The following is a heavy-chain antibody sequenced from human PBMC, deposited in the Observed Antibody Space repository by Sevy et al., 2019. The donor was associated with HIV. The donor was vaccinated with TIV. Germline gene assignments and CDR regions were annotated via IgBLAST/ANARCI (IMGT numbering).Heavy chain of an antibody. CDR2: IYTSGST. CDR1: GGSISSYY. D-gene: IGHD6-19*01. J-gene: IGHJ4*02. CDR3: ARDNSSGWTYRYYFDY. V-gene: IGHV4-4*07. Sequence: SETLSLTCTVSGGSISSYYWSWIRQPDGKGLEWIGRIYTSGSTNYNPSLKSRVTMSVDTSKNQFSLKLSSVTAADTAVYYCARDNSSGWTYRYYFDYWGQGTLVTVSS.